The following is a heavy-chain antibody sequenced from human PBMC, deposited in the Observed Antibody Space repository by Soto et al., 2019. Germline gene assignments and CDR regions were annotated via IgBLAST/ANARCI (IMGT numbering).Heavy chain of an antibody. CDR2: IKQDGSEK. D-gene: IGHD5-12*01. Sequence: GGSLRLSCAASGFTFSSYWMSWVRQAPGKWLEWVANIKQDGSEKYYVDSVKGRFTISRDNAKNSLYLQMNSLRAEDTAVYYCARPPYMVATYYFDYWGQGTLVTVSS. CDR3: ARPPYMVATYYFDY. CDR1: GFTFSSYW. V-gene: IGHV3-7*03. J-gene: IGHJ4*02.